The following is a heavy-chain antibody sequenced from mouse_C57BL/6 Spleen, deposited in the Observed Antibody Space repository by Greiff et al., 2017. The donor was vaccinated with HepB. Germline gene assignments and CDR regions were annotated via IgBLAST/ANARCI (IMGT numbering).Heavy chain of an antibody. Sequence: EVQLVESGPVLVKPGASVKMSCKASGYTFTDYYMNWVKQSHGKSLEWIGVINPYNGGTSYNQKFKGKATLTVDKSSSTAYMELNSLTSEDSAVYYCARKRDRDYAMDYWGQGTSVTVSS. V-gene: IGHV1-19*01. CDR2: INPYNGGT. J-gene: IGHJ4*01. CDR3: ARKRDRDYAMDY. CDR1: GYTFTDYY.